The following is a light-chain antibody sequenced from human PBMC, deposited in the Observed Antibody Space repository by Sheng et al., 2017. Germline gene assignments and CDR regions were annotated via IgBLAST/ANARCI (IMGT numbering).Light chain of an antibody. CDR1: QSVSSD. CDR2: GAS. CDR3: QQYNNWPPLT. V-gene: IGKV3-15*01. J-gene: IGKJ3*01. Sequence: EIVMTQSPATLSVSPGERATLSCRASQSVSSDLAWYQQKPGQAPRLLIYGASTRATGIPARFSGSGSGTEFTLTISSLQSEDFAVYYCQQYNNWPPLTFGPWDQSGYQT.